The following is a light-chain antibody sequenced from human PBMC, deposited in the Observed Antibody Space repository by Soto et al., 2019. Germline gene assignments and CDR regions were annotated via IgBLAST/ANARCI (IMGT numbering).Light chain of an antibody. CDR3: TSSTSTSPHVV. CDR1: SSDVGGYNY. J-gene: IGLJ2*01. V-gene: IGLV2-14*03. CDR2: DVS. Sequence: QSALTQPASVSGSPGQSITISCTGTSSDVGGYNYVSWYQHHPGKAPKLMIYDVSDRPSGVSNRFSGSKSGNTASLTISGLQAEDEADYYCTSSTSTSPHVVFGGGAKVNVL.